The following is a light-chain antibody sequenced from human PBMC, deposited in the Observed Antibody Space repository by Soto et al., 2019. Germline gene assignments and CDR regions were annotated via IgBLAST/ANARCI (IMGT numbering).Light chain of an antibody. V-gene: IGKV1-5*03. CDR1: QSISNY. J-gene: IGKJ1*01. CDR3: QHCDSYWT. Sequence: DIQVTQSPSTLSASVGDRVTITCRASQSISNYLAWYQQKPGKAPTVLIYKASSLESGVPSRFSGSGSGTEFTLNISSLQPDDFATSYCQHCDSYWTFGQGTKVEMK. CDR2: KAS.